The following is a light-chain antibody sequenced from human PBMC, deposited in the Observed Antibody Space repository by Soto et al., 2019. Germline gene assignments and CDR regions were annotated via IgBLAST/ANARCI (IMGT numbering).Light chain of an antibody. V-gene: IGLV2-14*01. Sequence: QSALTQPASVSGSPGQSITISCTGTSTDVGGYNYVSWYQQYPGKAPKLMIYEVSSRPSGVSNRFSGSKSGNTASLTISGLQAEDGADYYCSSYTSSTLYVFGTGTQLTVL. J-gene: IGLJ1*01. CDR2: EVS. CDR3: SSYTSSTLYV. CDR1: STDVGGYNY.